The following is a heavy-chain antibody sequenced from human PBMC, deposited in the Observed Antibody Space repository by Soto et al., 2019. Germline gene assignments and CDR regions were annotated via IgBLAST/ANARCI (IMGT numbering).Heavy chain of an antibody. J-gene: IGHJ3*02. D-gene: IGHD3-22*01. CDR2: IIPIFGTA. V-gene: IGHV1-69*13. CDR1: GGTFSSYA. Sequence: SVKVSCKASGGTFSSYAISWVRQAPGQGLEWMGGIIPIFGTANYAQKFQGRVTITADESTSTAYMELSSLRAEDTAVYYCARSDYYDSSGSGYAFDIWGQGTMVTVSS. CDR3: ARSDYYDSSGSGYAFDI.